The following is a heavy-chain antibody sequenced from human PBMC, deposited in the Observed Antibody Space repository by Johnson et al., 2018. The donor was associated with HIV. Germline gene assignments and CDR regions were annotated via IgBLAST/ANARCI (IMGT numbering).Heavy chain of an antibody. D-gene: IGHD3-10*01. CDR3: AKSTQASILRESGPYGAFDI. CDR2: ISSSGSTI. CDR1: GFTVSSNY. Sequence: QVQLVESGGGLIQPGGSLRLSCAASGFTVSSNYMSWVRQAPGKGLEWVSYISSSGSTIYYADSVKGRFTISRDNAKNTLYLQMDSLRPEDTALYYCAKSTQASILRESGPYGAFDIWGRGTMVTVSS. V-gene: IGHV3-11*04. J-gene: IGHJ3*02.